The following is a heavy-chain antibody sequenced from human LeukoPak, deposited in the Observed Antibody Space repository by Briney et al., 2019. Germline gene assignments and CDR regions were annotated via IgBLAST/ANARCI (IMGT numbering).Heavy chain of an antibody. Sequence: PGGSLRLSCAASGFTFSNAWMSWVRQAPGKGLEWVSSISGSGGSTYYADSMKGRFTISRDNSKNTLYLQKNSLRVEDTAVYYCAKGATALSYYYMDVWGKGTTVTVSS. D-gene: IGHD2-21*02. V-gene: IGHV3-23*01. CDR2: ISGSGGST. J-gene: IGHJ6*03. CDR3: AKGATALSYYYMDV. CDR1: GFTFSNAW.